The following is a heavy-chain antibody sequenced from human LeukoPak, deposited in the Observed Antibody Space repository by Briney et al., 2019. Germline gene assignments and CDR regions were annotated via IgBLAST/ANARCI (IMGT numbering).Heavy chain of an antibody. CDR2: IYYTGST. CDR3: ARSKRRAAAGIGSDY. CDR1: GRSISSFY. Sequence: PSETLSLTCTVSGRSISSFYWSWIRQPPGQGLEWLGYIYYTGSTNYNPSLKSRVTISVDTSKNRFSLKLSSVTAADTAVYYCARSKRRAAAGIGSDYWGQGTLVTVSS. J-gene: IGHJ4*02. V-gene: IGHV4-59*12. D-gene: IGHD6-13*01.